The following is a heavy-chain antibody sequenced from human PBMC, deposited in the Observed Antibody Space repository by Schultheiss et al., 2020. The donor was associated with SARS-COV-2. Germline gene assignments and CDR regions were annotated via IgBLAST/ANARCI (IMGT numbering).Heavy chain of an antibody. CDR2: IIPIFGTA. V-gene: IGHV1-69*05. J-gene: IGHJ4*02. Sequence: SVKVSCKASGGTFSSYAISWVRQAPGQGLEWMGGIIPIFGTANYAQKLQGRVTMTTDTSTSTAYMELRSLRSEDTAVYYCARVASSSWYSNRFDYWGQGTLVTVSS. CDR1: GGTFSSYA. CDR3: ARVASSSWYSNRFDY. D-gene: IGHD6-13*01.